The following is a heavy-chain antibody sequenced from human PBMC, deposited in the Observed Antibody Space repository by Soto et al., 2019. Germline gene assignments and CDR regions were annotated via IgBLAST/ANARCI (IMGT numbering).Heavy chain of an antibody. D-gene: IGHD5-18*01. J-gene: IGHJ3*02. V-gene: IGHV3-66*01. CDR1: GFTVSSNY. Sequence: GGSLRLSCAASGFTVSSNYMSRVRQAPGKGLEWVSVIYSGGSTYYADSVKGRFTISRDNSKNTLYLQMNSLRAEDTAVYYCARVQRRGYSYDPSHAFDIWGQGTMVTVSS. CDR3: ARVQRRGYSYDPSHAFDI. CDR2: IYSGGST.